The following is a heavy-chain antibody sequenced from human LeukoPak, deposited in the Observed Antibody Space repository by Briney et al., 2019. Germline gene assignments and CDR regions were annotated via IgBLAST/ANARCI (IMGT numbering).Heavy chain of an antibody. CDR2: ISGSGGST. V-gene: IGHV3-23*01. Sequence: GSLRLSCAASGFTFSSYAMHWVRQAPGKGLEWVLAISGSGGSTYYADSAKGRFTISRDNSKNTLYLQMNSLRAEDTAVYYCAKADTAMDHYYYYYGMDVWGQGTTVTVSS. CDR3: AKADTAMDHYYYYYGMDV. J-gene: IGHJ6*02. D-gene: IGHD5-18*01. CDR1: GFTFSSYA.